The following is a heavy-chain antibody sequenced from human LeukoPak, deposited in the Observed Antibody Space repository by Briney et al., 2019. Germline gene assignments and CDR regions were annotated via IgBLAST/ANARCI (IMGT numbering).Heavy chain of an antibody. J-gene: IGHJ4*02. CDR2: INPDSGGT. V-gene: IGHV1-2*02. D-gene: IGHD5-12*01. CDR1: GYTFTGYY. Sequence: ASVKVSCKASGYTFTGYYMHWVRQAPGKGLEWMGWINPDSGGTNYAQKFQGTVTMTRDTSISTVYMELSRLRYEDTAVYYCAGGEATDYWGQGTLVTVSS. CDR3: AGGEATDY.